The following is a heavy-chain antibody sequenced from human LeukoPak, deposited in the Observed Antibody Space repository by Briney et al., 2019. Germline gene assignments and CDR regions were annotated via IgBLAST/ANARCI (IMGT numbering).Heavy chain of an antibody. CDR2: IYYSGTT. D-gene: IGHD2-2*01. J-gene: IGHJ5*01. V-gene: IGHV4-39*01. CDR1: AGSISSRNYY. CDR3: ASSLRYCSSTSCYLGWFDS. Sequence: SETLSLTCSVSAGSISSRNYYWGWIRQPPGKGLEWIGSIYYSGTTYYNPSLRSRVSMSVDTSKNQFCLKLSSVTAADTAVYYCASSLRYCSSTSCYLGWFDSWGQGALVTVSS.